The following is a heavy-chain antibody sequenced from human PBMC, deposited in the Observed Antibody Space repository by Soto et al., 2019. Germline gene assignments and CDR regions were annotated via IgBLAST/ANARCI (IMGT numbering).Heavy chain of an antibody. CDR2: IYHSGST. CDR1: GGSISSGGYS. J-gene: IGHJ5*02. V-gene: IGHV4-30-2*01. D-gene: IGHD3-22*01. Sequence: SETLSLTCAVSGGSISSGGYSWSWIRQPPGKGLEWIGYIYHSGSTYYNPSLKSRVTISVDRSKNQFSLKLSSVTAADTAVYYCARLGGYYQSLDTWGQGTLVTVSS. CDR3: ARLGGYYQSLDT.